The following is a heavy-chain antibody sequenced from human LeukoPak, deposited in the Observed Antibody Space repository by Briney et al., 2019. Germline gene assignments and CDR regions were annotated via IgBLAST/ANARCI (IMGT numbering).Heavy chain of an antibody. Sequence: GGSLRLSCAASGFTFSTYAMSWVRQAPGKGLEWVSAISGSGGSTYYADSVKGRFTISRDNSKNTLYLQMNSLRAEDTAVYYCAKIGSPGISFYYYYGMDVWGQGTTVTVSS. CDR2: ISGSGGST. CDR3: AKIGSPGISFYYYYGMDV. D-gene: IGHD3-10*01. CDR1: GFTFSTYA. J-gene: IGHJ6*02. V-gene: IGHV3-23*01.